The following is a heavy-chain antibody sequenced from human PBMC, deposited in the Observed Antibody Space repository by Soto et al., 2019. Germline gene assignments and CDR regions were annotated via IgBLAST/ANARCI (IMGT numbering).Heavy chain of an antibody. V-gene: IGHV4-59*01. CDR2: IYASGAT. CDR3: RRSHSFDGSIYHYYFDF. D-gene: IGHD3-10*01. Sequence: PSETLSLTCTVSGGSISTYYWSWIRQPPGGTLEWIGYIYASGATTYNPSLESRVTVSVDMPNNEFSLELTSLTAADTAVYYCRRSHSFDGSIYHYYFDFWGQGTLVTVSS. CDR1: GGSISTYY. J-gene: IGHJ4*02.